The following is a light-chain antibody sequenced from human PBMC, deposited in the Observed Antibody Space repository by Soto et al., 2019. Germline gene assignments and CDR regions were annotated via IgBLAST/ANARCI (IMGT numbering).Light chain of an antibody. V-gene: IGKV1-5*03. Sequence: DIHMTQSPSSLSASLGDRVTITCRASPSISSWLAWYQQKPGKAPKLLIYKASSLESGVPSRFSGSGSGTEFTLTISSLQPDDFATYYCQQYNSYPLTFGGGTKVDIK. CDR2: KAS. J-gene: IGKJ4*01. CDR1: PSISSW. CDR3: QQYNSYPLT.